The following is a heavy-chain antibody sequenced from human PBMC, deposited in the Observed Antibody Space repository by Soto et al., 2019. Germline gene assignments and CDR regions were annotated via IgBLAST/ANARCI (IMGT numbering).Heavy chain of an antibody. Sequence: QVQLVQSGAEVKKPGSSVKVSCKASGGTFSSYAISWVRQAPGQGLAWMGGIIPIFGTANYAQKFQGRVTITADESTSTAYMEMSSLRSEDTAVYYCAMGNRLRSYNWFDPWGQGTLVTVSS. V-gene: IGHV1-69*01. J-gene: IGHJ5*02. D-gene: IGHD7-27*01. CDR1: GGTFSSYA. CDR3: AMGNRLRSYNWFDP. CDR2: IIPIFGTA.